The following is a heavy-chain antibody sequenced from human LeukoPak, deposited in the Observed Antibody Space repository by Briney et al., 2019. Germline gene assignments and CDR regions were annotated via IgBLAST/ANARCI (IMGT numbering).Heavy chain of an antibody. D-gene: IGHD2-21*02. Sequence: SVKVSCKASGGTFSSYAIGWVRQAPGQGLEWMGRIIPILGIANYAQKFQGRVTITADKSTSTAYMELSSLRSEDTAVYYCARENPNCGGDCYLNWFDPWGQGTLVTVSS. CDR1: GGTFSSYA. J-gene: IGHJ5*02. CDR3: ARENPNCGGDCYLNWFDP. CDR2: IIPILGIA. V-gene: IGHV1-69*10.